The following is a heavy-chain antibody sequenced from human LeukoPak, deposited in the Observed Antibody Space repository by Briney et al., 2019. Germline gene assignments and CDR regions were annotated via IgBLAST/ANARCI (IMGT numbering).Heavy chain of an antibody. CDR1: GGSISGYY. CDR2: IYYSGTT. V-gene: IGHV4-59*01. Sequence: SETLSLTCTVAGGSISGYYWSWIRQPPGKGLEWIGYIYYSGTTNYDPSLLSRVSMSVDTSRNQFSLKLNSVTAADTAMYFCARVPSDSFGWVCVDSWGQGSLVTVSS. J-gene: IGHJ4*02. D-gene: IGHD3-9*01. CDR3: ARVPSDSFGWVCVDS.